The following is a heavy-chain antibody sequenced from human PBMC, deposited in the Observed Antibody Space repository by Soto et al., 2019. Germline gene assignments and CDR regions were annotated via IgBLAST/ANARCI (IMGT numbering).Heavy chain of an antibody. CDR3: ASESGGSSYPNCYCYN. J-gene: IGHJ4*03. V-gene: IGHV1-69*13. CDR1: GGTFSSYA. Sequence: SSVKVSCKASGGTFSSYAISWVRQAPGQGLEWMGGIIPIFGTANYAQKFQGRVTITADESTSTAYMEVSSLRSEDTAGYYCASESGGSSYPNCYCYNWGKGSL. CDR2: IIPIFGTA. D-gene: IGHD6-13*01.